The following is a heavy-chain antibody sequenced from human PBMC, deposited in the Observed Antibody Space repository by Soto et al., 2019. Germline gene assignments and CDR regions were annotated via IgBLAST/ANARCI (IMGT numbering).Heavy chain of an antibody. CDR2: ISGSGGST. V-gene: IGHV3-23*01. CDR1: GFTFSSYA. D-gene: IGHD3-10*01. CDR3: ARARFGELYGMDF. J-gene: IGHJ6*04. Sequence: GGSLRLSCAASGFTFSSYAMSWVRQAPGKGLEWVSAISGSGGSTYYADSVKGRFTISRDNSKNTLYLQMNSLRAGDTAVYYCARARFGELYGMDFWGKGTTVTVSS.